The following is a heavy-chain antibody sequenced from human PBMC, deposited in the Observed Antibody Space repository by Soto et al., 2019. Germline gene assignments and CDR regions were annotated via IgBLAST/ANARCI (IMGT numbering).Heavy chain of an antibody. CDR3: TTDVYYDSSGYYSTFDY. V-gene: IGHV3-15*07. J-gene: IGHJ4*02. CDR1: GFTFSNAW. CDR2: IKSKTDGGTT. D-gene: IGHD3-22*01. Sequence: GGSLRLSCAASGFTFSNAWMNWVRQAPGKGLEWVGRIKSKTDGGTTDYAAPVKGRFTISRDDSKNTLYLQMNSLKTEDTAVYYCTTDVYYDSSGYYSTFDYWGQGTLVTVSS.